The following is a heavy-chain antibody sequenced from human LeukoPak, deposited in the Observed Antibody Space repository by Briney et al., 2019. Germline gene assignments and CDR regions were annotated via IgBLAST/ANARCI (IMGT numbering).Heavy chain of an antibody. Sequence: GRSLRLSCAASGFTFSSYGMHWVRQAPGKGLEWVAVISYDGSNKYYADSVKGRFTISRDNSKNTLYLQMNSLRAEDTAVYYCARSLLPSAFGFWGQGTMVTVSS. CDR3: ARSLLPSAFGF. V-gene: IGHV3-30*03. CDR2: ISYDGSNK. D-gene: IGHD1-26*01. CDR1: GFTFSSYG. J-gene: IGHJ3*01.